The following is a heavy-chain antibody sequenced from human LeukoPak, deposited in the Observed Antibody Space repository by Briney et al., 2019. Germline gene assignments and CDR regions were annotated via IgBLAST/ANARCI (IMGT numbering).Heavy chain of an antibody. Sequence: ASVKLSCEASGYTFASVGISWVAEAPGQGLEWMGWISAYNGNTNYAQKLQGRVTMTTDTSTSTAYMELRSLRSDDTAVYYCARDTMVRGVTDYYYSMDVWGQGTTVTVSS. CDR2: ISAYNGNT. CDR3: ARDTMVRGVTDYYYSMDV. J-gene: IGHJ6*02. V-gene: IGHV1-18*01. CDR1: GYTFASVG. D-gene: IGHD3-10*01.